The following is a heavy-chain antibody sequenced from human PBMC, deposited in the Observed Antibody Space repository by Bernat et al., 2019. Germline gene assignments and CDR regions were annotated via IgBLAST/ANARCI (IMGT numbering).Heavy chain of an antibody. Sequence: EVQLLESGGGLVQPGGSLRLSCAASGFTFSNYAMSWVRQAPGKGLEWVSTISGSGESTYYADSVKGRFTISRDNSKNTLLLQMNSLRAEDTALYYCAKDRRVVTGVGRQNFDHWGQGSLVTVSS. CDR2: ISGSGEST. CDR1: GFTFSNYA. J-gene: IGHJ4*02. CDR3: AKDRRVVTGVGRQNFDH. V-gene: IGHV3-23*01. D-gene: IGHD2-21*02.